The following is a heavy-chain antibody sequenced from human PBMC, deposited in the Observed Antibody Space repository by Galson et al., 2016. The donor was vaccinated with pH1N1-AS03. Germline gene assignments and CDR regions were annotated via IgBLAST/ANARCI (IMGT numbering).Heavy chain of an antibody. J-gene: IGHJ2*01. CDR1: GFTFSDYY. CDR2: ISSSSSYT. D-gene: IGHD6-19*01. Sequence: SLRLSCAASGFTFSDYYMSWIRQAPGKGLEWVSYISSSSSYTNYADSVKGRFTISRDNAKNSLYLQMNSLRAKDTAVYYCARRDSGWNWYFDLWGRGTLVTVSS. V-gene: IGHV3-11*06. CDR3: ARRDSGWNWYFDL.